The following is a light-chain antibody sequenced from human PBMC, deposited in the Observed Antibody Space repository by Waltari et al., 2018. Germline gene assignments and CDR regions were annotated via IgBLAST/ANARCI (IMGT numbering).Light chain of an antibody. J-gene: IGKJ4*01. CDR3: QQYDNLPLT. CDR2: DAS. V-gene: IGKV1-33*01. CDR1: QDISNY. Sequence: DIQMTQSPSSLSASVGDRVTITCQASQDISNYLNWYQQKPGKAPKLRIYDASNLETGVPSRFSGGGSGTDFTFTSSSLQPEDIATYYCQQYDNLPLTFGGGSKVEIK.